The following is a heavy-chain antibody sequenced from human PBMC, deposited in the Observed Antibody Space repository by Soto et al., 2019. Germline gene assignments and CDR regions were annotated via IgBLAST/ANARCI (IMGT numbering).Heavy chain of an antibody. D-gene: IGHD5-12*01. Sequence: ASVKVSCTASGGTFSSAAISWVRQAPGQGLEWMGGIVPMFDTPVYAQKFRDRVTITADESTATVYLDLSSLRSDDTAMYFCAIERGNRPVACSSAFDSWGQVTVVTFSS. V-gene: IGHV1-69*13. CDR2: IVPMFDTP. CDR3: AIERGNRPVACSSAFDS. J-gene: IGHJ3*02. CDR1: GGTFSSAA.